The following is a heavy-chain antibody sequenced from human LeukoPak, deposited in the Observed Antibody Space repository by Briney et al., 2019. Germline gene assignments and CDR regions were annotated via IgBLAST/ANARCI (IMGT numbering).Heavy chain of an antibody. Sequence: SETLSLTCTVSGGSISSYYWSWIRQPPGKGLEWIGYIYYSGSTNYNPSLKSRVTISVDTSKNQFSLKLSSVTAADTAVYYCARRTGIAAADDLGMDVWGQGTTVTVSS. V-gene: IGHV4-59*08. J-gene: IGHJ6*02. D-gene: IGHD6-13*01. CDR3: ARRTGIAAADDLGMDV. CDR1: GGSISSYY. CDR2: IYYSGST.